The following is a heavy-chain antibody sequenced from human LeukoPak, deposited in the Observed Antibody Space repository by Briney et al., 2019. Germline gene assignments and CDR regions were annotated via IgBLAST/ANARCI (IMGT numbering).Heavy chain of an antibody. J-gene: IGHJ4*02. CDR1: GGSISSYY. Sequence: SETLSLTCTVSGGSISSYYWSWIRQPAGKGLEWIGRIYTSGSTNYNPSLKSRVTISVDTSKNQFSLKLSSVTAADTAVYYCAGSSSWWVFDYWGQGTLVTVSS. V-gene: IGHV4-4*07. CDR3: AGSSSWWVFDY. CDR2: IYTSGST. D-gene: IGHD6-13*01.